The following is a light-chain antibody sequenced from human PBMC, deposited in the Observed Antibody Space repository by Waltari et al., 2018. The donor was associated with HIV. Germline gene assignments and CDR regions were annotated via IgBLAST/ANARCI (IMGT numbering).Light chain of an antibody. CDR2: YDT. Sequence: SSALTQPPSVSVAPGKTARITCGGENIERKSVHWYQQKPGQAPLLFIYYDTDRPSGIPERFSGSNSGDTATLTISRVGDGDEADYFCQVWDSTSDHVVFGGGTKLTVL. CDR3: QVWDSTSDHVV. V-gene: IGLV3-21*04. CDR1: NIERKS. J-gene: IGLJ3*02.